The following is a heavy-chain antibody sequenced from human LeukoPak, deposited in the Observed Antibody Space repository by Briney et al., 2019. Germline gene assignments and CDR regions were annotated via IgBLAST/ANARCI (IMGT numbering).Heavy chain of an antibody. V-gene: IGHV4-31*03. D-gene: IGHD3-10*01. J-gene: IGHJ4*02. CDR1: GASISSNDQY. Sequence: PSETLSLTCTVSGASISSNDQYWSWIRQHPGKGLEWIGYTHHTGNTYYNPSLKSRLTISVDTSRNQFYPKLSSVTAADTAVYYCATYGGVRGLSFDYWGQGTLVTVSS. CDR3: ATYGGVRGLSFDY. CDR2: THHTGNT.